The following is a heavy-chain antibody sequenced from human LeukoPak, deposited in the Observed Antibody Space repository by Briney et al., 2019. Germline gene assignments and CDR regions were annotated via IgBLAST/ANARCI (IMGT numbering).Heavy chain of an antibody. CDR2: IYYSGGT. Sequence: PSETLSLTCAVYGGSFSGYYWGWIRQPPGKGLEWIGSIYYSGGTYYNPSLKSRVTISVDTSKNQFSLELSSVTAADTAVYYRARHSSLGSGYYYWGQGTLVTVSS. CDR1: GGSFSGYY. CDR3: ARHSSLGSGYYY. V-gene: IGHV4-39*01. D-gene: IGHD3-22*01. J-gene: IGHJ4*02.